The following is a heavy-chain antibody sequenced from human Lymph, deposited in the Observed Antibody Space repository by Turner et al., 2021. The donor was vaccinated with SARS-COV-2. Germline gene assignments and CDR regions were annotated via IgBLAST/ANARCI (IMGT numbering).Heavy chain of an antibody. Sequence: EVQLVESGGGLVKPGGSLRLPYQASGLTFSTYSMNLVRQAPGKGLEWVSSISRSSTNIYYADSVKGRFTISRDNAKNSLYLQMNSLRAEDTAVYYCARDPLVEMPTVFVTLDYWGQGTLVTVSS. CDR3: ARDPLVEMPTVFVTLDY. CDR2: ISRSSTNI. CDR1: GLTFSTYS. V-gene: IGHV3-21*01. J-gene: IGHJ4*02. D-gene: IGHD4-4*01.